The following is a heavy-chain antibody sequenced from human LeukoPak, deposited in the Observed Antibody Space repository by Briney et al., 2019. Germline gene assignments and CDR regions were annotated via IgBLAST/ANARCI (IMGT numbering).Heavy chain of an antibody. CDR3: AKNPAGAYFDY. D-gene: IGHD3-10*01. Sequence: PGGSLSLSCAASGFTFSSYAMHWVRQAPGKGLEWVSAISGSGGSTYYADSVKGRSTISRDNSKNTLYLQMNSLRAEDTAVYYCAKNPAGAYFDYWGQGTLVTVSS. CDR2: ISGSGGST. V-gene: IGHV3-23*01. CDR1: GFTFSSYA. J-gene: IGHJ4*02.